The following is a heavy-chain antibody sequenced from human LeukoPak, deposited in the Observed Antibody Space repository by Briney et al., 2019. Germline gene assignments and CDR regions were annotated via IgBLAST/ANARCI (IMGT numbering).Heavy chain of an antibody. D-gene: IGHD3-10*01. CDR2: IRSKAYGGTT. V-gene: IGHV3-49*04. CDR1: GFTFGDYA. Sequence: GGSLRLSCTASGFTFGDYAMSWVRQAPGKGLEWVGFIRSKAYGGTTEYAASVKGRFTISRDDSKSIAYLQMNSLKPEDTAVYYCTRDSRSRARGYFDYWGQGTLVTVSS. CDR3: TRDSRSRARGYFDY. J-gene: IGHJ4*02.